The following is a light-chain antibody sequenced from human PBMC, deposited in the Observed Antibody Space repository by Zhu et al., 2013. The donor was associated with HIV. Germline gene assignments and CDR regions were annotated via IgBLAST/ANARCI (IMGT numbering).Light chain of an antibody. CDR2: AAS. CDR3: QQYNTYPLT. V-gene: IGKV1-9*01. CDR1: QVINTY. Sequence: DIQLTQSPSFLSASIGDRVTITCRASQVINTYLAWYQHEPGKAPRLLIYAASTLQTGVPSRFSGSGSGTEFTLTISSLQPDDFATYYCQQYNTYPLTFGGGTKVEIK. J-gene: IGKJ4*01.